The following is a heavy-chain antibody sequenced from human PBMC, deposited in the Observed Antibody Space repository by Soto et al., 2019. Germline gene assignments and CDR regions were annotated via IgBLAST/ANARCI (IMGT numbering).Heavy chain of an antibody. CDR3: ARDFELRGTIFGRVIFGMYNWMDT. CDR1: GYTFTKYY. D-gene: IGHD3-3*01. J-gene: IGHJ5*02. Sequence: QVQLVQSGTEVKKPGASVKISCKASGYTFTKYYMHWVRQAPGQGLEWMGIINPSGGSTTYAQKFKDRITMSRDTSTSTFYMELSSLKSKDTPILYCARDFELRGTIFGRVIFGMYNWMDTWGQGTLVTVSS. V-gene: IGHV1-46*03. CDR2: INPSGGST.